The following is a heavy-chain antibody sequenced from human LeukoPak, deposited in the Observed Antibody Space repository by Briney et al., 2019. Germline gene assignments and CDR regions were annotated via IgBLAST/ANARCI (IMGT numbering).Heavy chain of an antibody. Sequence: SETLSLTCAVYGGSFSDSYWTWIRQRPGKGLEWIGEIHHSGTINFNPSLQSRVSISVDTAKNQFFLRVASMTAADTALYYCARGRKVSGVRRINWARHENYFFYYIDVWGKGTTVSVSS. CDR1: GGSFSDSY. CDR2: IHHSGTI. D-gene: IGHD1-14*01. J-gene: IGHJ6*03. CDR3: ARGRKVSGVRRINWARHENYFFYYIDV. V-gene: IGHV4-34*01.